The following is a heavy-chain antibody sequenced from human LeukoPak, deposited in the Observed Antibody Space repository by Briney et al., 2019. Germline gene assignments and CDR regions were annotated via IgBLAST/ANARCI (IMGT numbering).Heavy chain of an antibody. D-gene: IGHD5-18*01. CDR3: ARETSYSYGLDY. V-gene: IGHV3-21*01. CDR1: GFTFSSYS. CDR2: ISSSSSYM. Sequence: GGSLRLSCAASGFTFSSYSMNWVRQAPGKGLEWVSSISSSSSYMYYADSVKGRFTISRDNAKNSLYLQMNSLRAEDTAVYYCARETSYSYGLDYWGQGTLVTVSS. J-gene: IGHJ4*02.